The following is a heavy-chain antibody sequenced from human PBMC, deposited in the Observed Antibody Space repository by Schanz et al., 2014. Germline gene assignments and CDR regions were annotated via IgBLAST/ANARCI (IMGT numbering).Heavy chain of an antibody. CDR3: AKGQGAVINNWYFDL. CDR1: GFTFRTYA. V-gene: IGHV3-30*04. J-gene: IGHJ2*01. CDR2: ISHDGSKE. D-gene: IGHD2-21*01. Sequence: QVQLVESGGGLVKSGGSLRLSCAASGFTFRTYAVHWVRQAPGMGLEWVAAISHDGSKEFYIDSVKGRFTISRDNSINTLSLQMNSLSADDTAVYYCAKGQGAVINNWYFDLWGRGTLVTVSS.